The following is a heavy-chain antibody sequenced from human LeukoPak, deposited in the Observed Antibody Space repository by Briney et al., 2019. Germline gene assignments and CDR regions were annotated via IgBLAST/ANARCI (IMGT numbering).Heavy chain of an antibody. CDR2: ISGSGGHT. D-gene: IGHD3-22*01. Sequence: GGSLRLSCAASGFTVSSNYMSWVRQAPGKGPDWVSSISGSGGHTYFADSVRGRFTISRDNSKNTLDLQMNSLKVEDTAVYYCAKFRYHSNDNNYLDFNYWGQGTLVTVSS. V-gene: IGHV3-23*01. CDR1: GFTVSSNY. J-gene: IGHJ4*02. CDR3: AKFRYHSNDNNYLDFNY.